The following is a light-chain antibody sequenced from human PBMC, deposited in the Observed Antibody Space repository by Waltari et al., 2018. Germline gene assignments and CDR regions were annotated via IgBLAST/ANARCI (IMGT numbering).Light chain of an antibody. CDR1: QSLSRY. CDR3: QQSRSIPWT. Sequence: DIQLTHSPSSLSASVGDSVNLTCRPSQSLSRYLNWYQQQPGTAPNFLIYGASNLQSGAPSRFIGSGSWKDFSLTISSLQLEDFATSSGQQSRSIPWTFGQGTKVEI. V-gene: IGKV1-39*01. CDR2: GAS. J-gene: IGKJ1*01.